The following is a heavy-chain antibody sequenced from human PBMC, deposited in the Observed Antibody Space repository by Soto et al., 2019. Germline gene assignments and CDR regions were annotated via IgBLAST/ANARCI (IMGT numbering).Heavy chain of an antibody. CDR1: GYTFTNYY. CDR2: INPNGGST. Sequence: QVQLVQSGAEVKKPGASVKLSCKASGYTFTNYYIHWVRQAPGQGLEWMAIINPNGGSTNYAQKFQGRVTLTRDTSTSTVYRDLSSLKSEDTAVYYWAGGLAAGDYWGQGTLVTVSS. V-gene: IGHV1-46*01. CDR3: AGGLAAGDY. J-gene: IGHJ4*02. D-gene: IGHD6-25*01.